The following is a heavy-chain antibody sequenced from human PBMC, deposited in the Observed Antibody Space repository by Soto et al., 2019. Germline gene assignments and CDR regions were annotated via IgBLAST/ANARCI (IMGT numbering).Heavy chain of an antibody. D-gene: IGHD2-15*01. CDR3: AGGAARRDYYYYGMDV. J-gene: IGHJ6*02. CDR2: ISSSGSTI. CDR1: GFTFSDYY. V-gene: IGHV3-11*01. Sequence: GGSLRLSCAASGFTFSDYYMSWIRQAPGKGLEWVSYISSSGSTIYYADSVKGRFTISRDNAKNSLYLQMNSLRAEDTAVYYCAGGAARRDYYYYGMDVWGQGTTVTVSS.